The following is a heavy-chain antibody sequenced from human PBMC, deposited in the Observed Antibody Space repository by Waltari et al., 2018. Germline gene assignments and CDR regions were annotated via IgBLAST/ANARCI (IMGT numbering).Heavy chain of an antibody. J-gene: IGHJ4*02. CDR2: IYSGGST. D-gene: IGHD3-10*01. Sequence: EVQLLESGGGLVQPGGSLRLSCAASGFTFSSYAMSWVRQAPGKGLEWVSVIYSGGSTYYADSVKGRFTIFRDNSKNTLYLQMNSLRAEDTAVYYCAKDRGSGENWGQGTLVTVSS. CDR3: AKDRGSGEN. V-gene: IGHV3-23*03. CDR1: GFTFSSYA.